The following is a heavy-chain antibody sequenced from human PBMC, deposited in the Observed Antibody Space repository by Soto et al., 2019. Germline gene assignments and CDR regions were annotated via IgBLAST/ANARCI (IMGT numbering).Heavy chain of an antibody. CDR3: ARGPGGPDGPGDY. D-gene: IGHD2-15*01. CDR2: INAGNGNT. J-gene: IGHJ4*02. CDR1: GYTFTNYA. Sequence: QVQLVQSGAEVKKPGASVKVSCKASGYTFTNYAMHWVRQAPGQRLEWMGWINAGNGNTIYSQKFQGRVTITRDTSASTAYMDLSSLRSEETAVYYCARGPGGPDGPGDYWGQGTLVTVSS. V-gene: IGHV1-3*01.